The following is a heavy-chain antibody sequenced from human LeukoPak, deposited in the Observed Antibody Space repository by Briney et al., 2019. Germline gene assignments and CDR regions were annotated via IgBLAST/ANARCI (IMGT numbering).Heavy chain of an antibody. CDR2: IRANNGNT. V-gene: IGHV1-18*01. J-gene: IGHJ6*03. Sequence: ASVKVSCKASGYTITTYAITWVRQAPGQGLEWMGWIRANNGNTNYAQKLQGRVTMTTDTSTSTAYMELRSLRSDDTAVYYCARDAIAAAGTQLPYYYYYMDVWGKGTTVTISS. CDR3: ARDAIAAAGTQLPYYYYYMDV. D-gene: IGHD6-13*01. CDR1: GYTITTYA.